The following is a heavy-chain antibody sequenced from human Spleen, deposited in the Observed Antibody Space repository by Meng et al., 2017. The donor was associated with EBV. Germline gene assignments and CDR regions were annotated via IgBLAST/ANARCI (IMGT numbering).Heavy chain of an antibody. CDR3: ARGELISRGPIDS. V-gene: IGHV4-39*07. CDR2: IFYSGDT. CDR1: GGSISSSHYY. J-gene: IGHJ5*02. D-gene: IGHD1-26*01. Sequence: PWQSSAPVLVKSSETLSLTFSVSGGSISSSHYYWGWIRQSPEKGLEWIGTIFYSGDTYDNPSLKSRVSISLDTSKNEFSLKLSSVTAADTAVYYCARGELISRGPIDSLGQGTLVTVSS.